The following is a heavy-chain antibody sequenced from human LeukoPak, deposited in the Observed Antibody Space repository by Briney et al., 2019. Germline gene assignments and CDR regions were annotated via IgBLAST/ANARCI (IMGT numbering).Heavy chain of an antibody. CDR3: AREGYHDSSGPSWFDP. CDR1: GFTFSSYW. V-gene: IGHV3-74*01. CDR2: INSDGSST. D-gene: IGHD3-22*01. Sequence: GGSLRLSCAASGFTFSSYWMHWVRQAPGKGLVWVSRINSDGSSTSYADSVKGRFTISRDNTKNTLYLQMNSLRAEDTAVYYRAREGYHDSSGPSWFDPWGQGTLVTVSS. J-gene: IGHJ5*02.